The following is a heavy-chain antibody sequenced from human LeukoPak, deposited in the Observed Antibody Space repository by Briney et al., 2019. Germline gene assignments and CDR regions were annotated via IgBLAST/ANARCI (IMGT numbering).Heavy chain of an antibody. Sequence: SETLSLTCTVSGYSMSSGYYWGWIRQPAGKGLEWIGRIYTSGSTNYNPSLKSRVTMSVDTSKNQFSLKLSSVTAADTAVYYCARVEKGSYTIDYWGQGTLVTVSS. CDR1: GYSMSSGYY. V-gene: IGHV4-4*07. CDR3: ARVEKGSYTIDY. J-gene: IGHJ4*02. D-gene: IGHD1-26*01. CDR2: IYTSGST.